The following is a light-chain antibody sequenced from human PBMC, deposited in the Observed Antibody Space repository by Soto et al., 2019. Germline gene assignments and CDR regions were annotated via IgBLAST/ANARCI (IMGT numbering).Light chain of an antibody. V-gene: IGLV2-23*02. CDR3: CSYAGSYTYV. CDR1: SSNVGSYNL. Sequence: QSLLAEPASLSGSPGQSITISCTGTSSNVGSYNLVSWYQQHPGKAPKLMIYEVSKRPSGVSNRFSGSKSGNTASLTISGLQAEDEADYHCCSYAGSYTYVFGPGTKVTVL. J-gene: IGLJ1*01. CDR2: EVS.